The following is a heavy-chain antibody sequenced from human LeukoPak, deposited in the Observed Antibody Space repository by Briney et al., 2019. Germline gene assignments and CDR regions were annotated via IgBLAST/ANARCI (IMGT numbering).Heavy chain of an antibody. J-gene: IGHJ4*02. CDR2: ISGSGGST. D-gene: IGHD1-26*01. V-gene: IGHV3-23*01. CDR3: ARGSGSPLYFDD. CDR1: GFTFSSYA. Sequence: PGGSLRLSCAASGFTFSSYAMSWVRQAPGKGLEWVSDISGSGGSTYYADSVKGRFIISRDNSKNTLYLQMNSLRAEDTAVYYCARGSGSPLYFDDWGQGTLVTVSS.